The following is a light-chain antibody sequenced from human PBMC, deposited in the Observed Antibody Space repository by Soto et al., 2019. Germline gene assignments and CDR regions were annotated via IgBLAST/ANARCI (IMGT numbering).Light chain of an antibody. Sequence: EIVMTQSPATLSVSPGEGATLSCRASQSVGRDLAWYQQKPGQAPRLLIYGASTRATGIPARFTGSGSGTEFTLAINSLQSEGFAVYWCQQYNTWPPTFGPGTTLDIK. CDR2: GAS. V-gene: IGKV3-15*01. J-gene: IGKJ3*01. CDR1: QSVGRD. CDR3: QQYNTWPPT.